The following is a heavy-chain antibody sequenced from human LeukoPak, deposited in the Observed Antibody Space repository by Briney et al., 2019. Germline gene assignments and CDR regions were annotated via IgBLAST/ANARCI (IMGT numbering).Heavy chain of an antibody. CDR1: GGSITNTNY. V-gene: IGHV4-4*02. CDR3: AREGGPYRPLDY. Sequence: PSGTLSLTCGVSGGSITNTNYWTWVRQPPEKGLEWIGEVNLQGSTNYNPSLMGRVAIAVDTSENHISLQLTSVTAADTAVYYCAREGGPYRPLDYSGQGTLVTVSS. J-gene: IGHJ4*02. CDR2: VNLQGST.